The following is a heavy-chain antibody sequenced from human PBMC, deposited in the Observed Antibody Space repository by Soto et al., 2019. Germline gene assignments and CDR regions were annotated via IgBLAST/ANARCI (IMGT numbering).Heavy chain of an antibody. Sequence: ASVKVSCKASGYTFTSYAMHWVRQAPGQRLEWMGWINASNGNTKYSQKFQGRVTMTRDTSMSTAYMELSRLRSDDTAVYYCARARVAAAGSAVDYWGQGTLVTVSS. D-gene: IGHD6-13*01. CDR1: GYTFTSYA. CDR2: INASNGNT. J-gene: IGHJ4*02. CDR3: ARARVAAAGSAVDY. V-gene: IGHV1-3*01.